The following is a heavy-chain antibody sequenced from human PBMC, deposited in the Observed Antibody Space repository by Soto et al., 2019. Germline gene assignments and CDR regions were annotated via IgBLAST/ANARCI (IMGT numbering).Heavy chain of an antibody. CDR3: ARRAETNGWNGFGADKYYFDF. D-gene: IGHD1-1*01. CDR1: GYTFTSYD. CDR2: MNPNTGNS. J-gene: IGHJ4*02. V-gene: IGHV1-8*01. Sequence: ASVKVSCKASGYTFTSYDIYWVRQATGQGLEWMGWMNPNTGNSGYAQKFQGRVTVTSGTSINTVHMELSSLRSEDTAVYYCARRAETNGWNGFGADKYYFDFWGQGTLVTVSS.